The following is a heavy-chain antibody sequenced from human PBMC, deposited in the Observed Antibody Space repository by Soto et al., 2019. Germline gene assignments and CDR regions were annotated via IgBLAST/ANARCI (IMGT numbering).Heavy chain of an antibody. J-gene: IGHJ4*02. CDR1: GFTFSTYA. D-gene: IGHD1-26*01. V-gene: IGHV3-23*01. CDR3: AKAFDYSGYLYERAFDY. Sequence: EVQLLESGGGLVQPGGSLRLSCAASGFTFSTYAMAWVRQAPGKGLEWVSTVNGPGTGVYQPDYVKGRFTISRDNFKNTLDLQMNGLRGEDTALYFCAKAFDYSGYLYERAFDYWGQGTLVTVSS. CDR2: VNGPGTGV.